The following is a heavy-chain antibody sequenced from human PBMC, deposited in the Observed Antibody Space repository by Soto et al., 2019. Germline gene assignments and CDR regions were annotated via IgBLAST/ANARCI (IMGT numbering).Heavy chain of an antibody. D-gene: IGHD3-22*01. J-gene: IGHJ3*02. CDR3: AXXMGLDFYDSSVYYSPNAFDI. Sequence: GSLRLSCAASGFTFDDYTMHWVLQAPGNCLDCFSLISWYFCSTYYSDSVKGLFTISIDNSKNSLYLQINILRTYYTAFYYCAXXMGLDFYDSSVYYSPNAFDIWGQGTMVTVS. CDR2: ISWYFCST. V-gene: IGHV3-43*01. CDR1: GFTFDDYT.